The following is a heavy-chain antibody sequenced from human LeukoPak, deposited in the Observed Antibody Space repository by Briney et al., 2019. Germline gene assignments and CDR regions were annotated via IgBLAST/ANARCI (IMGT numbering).Heavy chain of an antibody. Sequence: PGRSLRLSCAASGFTFSSYAMHWVRQAPGKGLEWVAVISYDGSNKYYADSVKGRFTISRDNSKNTLYLQMNSLRAEDTAVYYCARGPSNYVHWGQGTLVTVSS. CDR3: ARGPSNYVH. CDR1: GFTFSSYA. CDR2: ISYDGSNK. J-gene: IGHJ4*02. V-gene: IGHV3-30-3*01. D-gene: IGHD4-11*01.